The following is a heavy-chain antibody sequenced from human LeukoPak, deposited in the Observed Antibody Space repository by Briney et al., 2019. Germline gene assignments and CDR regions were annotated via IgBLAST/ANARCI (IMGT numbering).Heavy chain of an antibody. J-gene: IGHJ6*03. CDR1: GFTFSDYY. V-gene: IGHV3-11*04. Sequence: VGSLRLSCAASGFTFSDYYMSWIRQAPGKGLEWVSYISSSGSTIYYADSVKGRFTISRDNAKNSLYLQMNSLRAEDTAVYYCAREIGDIVVVPAAPDYYYYYYMDVWGKGTTVTVSS. D-gene: IGHD2-2*01. CDR3: AREIGDIVVVPAAPDYYYYYYMDV. CDR2: ISSSGSTI.